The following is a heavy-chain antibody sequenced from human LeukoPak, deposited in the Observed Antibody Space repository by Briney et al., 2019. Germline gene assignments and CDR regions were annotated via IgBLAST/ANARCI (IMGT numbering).Heavy chain of an antibody. D-gene: IGHD3-9*01. CDR1: GGTFSSYA. CDR3: ARGRPYDILTTHYYYYMDV. V-gene: IGHV1-69*13. J-gene: IGHJ6*03. Sequence: ASVKVSCKASGGTFSSYAISWVRQAPGQGLEWMGGIIPIFGTANYAQKFQGRVTITADESTSTAYMELSSLRPEDTAVYYCARGRPYDILTTHYYYYMDVWGKGTTVTISS. CDR2: IIPIFGTA.